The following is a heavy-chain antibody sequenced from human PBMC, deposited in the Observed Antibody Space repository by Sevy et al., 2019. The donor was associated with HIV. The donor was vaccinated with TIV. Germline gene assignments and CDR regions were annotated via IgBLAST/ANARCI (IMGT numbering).Heavy chain of an antibody. D-gene: IGHD2-8*01. CDR1: GFTFNNAW. CDR2: IKNKPDGGTT. Sequence: GGSLRLSCAASGFTFNNAWMSWVRQAPGKGLEWIGLIKNKPDGGTTDYAAPVKGRFTISRDDSKNTLYLQMNSLKTEDTAVYYCCTEGNVLLAEGWGHWFDPWGQGTLVTVSS. V-gene: IGHV3-15*01. J-gene: IGHJ5*02. CDR3: CTEGNVLLAEGWGHWFDP.